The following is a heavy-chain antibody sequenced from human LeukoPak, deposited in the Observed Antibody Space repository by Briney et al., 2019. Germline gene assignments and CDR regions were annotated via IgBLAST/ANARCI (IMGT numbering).Heavy chain of an antibody. D-gene: IGHD3-22*01. CDR2: IYYSGST. Sequence: PSETLSLTCTVSGGSISSSSYYWGWIRQPPGKGLEWIGSIYYSGSTYYNPSLKSRVTISVDTSKNQFSLKLSSVTAADTAVYYCARHRRSDDSSGYAYFGHFDYWGQGTLVTVSS. V-gene: IGHV4-39*01. J-gene: IGHJ4*02. CDR1: GGSISSSSYY. CDR3: ARHRRSDDSSGYAYFGHFDY.